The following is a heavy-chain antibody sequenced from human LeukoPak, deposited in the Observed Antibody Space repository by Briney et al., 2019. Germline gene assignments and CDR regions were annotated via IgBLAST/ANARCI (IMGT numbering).Heavy chain of an antibody. V-gene: IGHV5-10-1*01. CDR1: GYNFGNYW. Sequence: GESLKISCQGSGYNFGNYWITWLRQMPGKGLEWMGKIDLSDSYTSYSPSFQGHVTISADKSISTAYLQWSSLKASDSAIYYCARHYYGSGSYSHFDYWGQGTLVTVSS. J-gene: IGHJ4*02. CDR2: IDLSDSYT. D-gene: IGHD3-10*01. CDR3: ARHYYGSGSYSHFDY.